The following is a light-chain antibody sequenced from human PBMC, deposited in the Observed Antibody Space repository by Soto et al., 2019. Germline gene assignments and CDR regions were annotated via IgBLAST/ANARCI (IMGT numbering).Light chain of an antibody. J-gene: IGKJ1*01. V-gene: IGKV4-1*01. CDR3: QQYYSTPWT. CDR2: WAS. Sequence: DIVMTQSPDSLAVSLGERATINCKSSQSVSHSSNNKNYLAWYQQKPGQPPKLLIYWASTRESGVPDRFSGRGSGTDFTLTISSLQAEDVAVYYCQQYYSTPWTFGQGTKVEIK. CDR1: QSVSHSSNNKNY.